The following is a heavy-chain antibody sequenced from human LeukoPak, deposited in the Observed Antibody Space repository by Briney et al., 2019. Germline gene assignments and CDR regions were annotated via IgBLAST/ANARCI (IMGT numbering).Heavy chain of an antibody. J-gene: IGHJ6*03. V-gene: IGHV4-59*01. Sequence: SETLSLTCTVSGGSISSYYWSWIRQPPGKGLVWIGYIYYSGSTNYNPSLKSRVTISVDTSKNQFSLKLSSVTAADTAVYYCARDSDNSGDPYYYYMDVWGKGTTVTVSS. CDR2: IYYSGST. D-gene: IGHD6-19*01. CDR1: GGSISSYY. CDR3: ARDSDNSGDPYYYYMDV.